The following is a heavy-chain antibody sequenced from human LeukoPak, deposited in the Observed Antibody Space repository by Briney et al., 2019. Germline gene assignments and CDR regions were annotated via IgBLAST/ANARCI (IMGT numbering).Heavy chain of an antibody. CDR3: ARDPSYDYVWGSYRSFDY. D-gene: IGHD3-16*02. CDR1: GGSFSIYY. Sequence: PSETLSLTCTVSGGSFSIYYWSWIRQPAGKGLEWIGHIFTSGNTNYNPSLKSRVTISVDTSKNQFSLKLSSVTAADTAVYYCARDPSYDYVWGSYRSFDYWGQGTLVTVSS. J-gene: IGHJ4*02. V-gene: IGHV4-4*07. CDR2: IFTSGNT.